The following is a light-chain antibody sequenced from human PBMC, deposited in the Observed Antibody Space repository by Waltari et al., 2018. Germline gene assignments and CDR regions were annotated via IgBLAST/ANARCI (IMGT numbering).Light chain of an antibody. V-gene: IGLV3-21*02. CDR1: KIGSEA. Sequence: SYGLTQPPSVSVAPGQTASITCGGNKIGSEAVQWYQQKPGQAPVLVVRDDNDRPSGIPDRFSGSNSGSPATLTISRVEAGDEADYYCQVWDSSGPHPVVFGGGTKLTVL. CDR3: QVWDSSGPHPVV. J-gene: IGLJ2*01. CDR2: DDN.